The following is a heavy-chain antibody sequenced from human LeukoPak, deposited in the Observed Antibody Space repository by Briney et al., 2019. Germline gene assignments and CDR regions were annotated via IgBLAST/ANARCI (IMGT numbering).Heavy chain of an antibody. J-gene: IGHJ4*02. D-gene: IGHD2-2*01. V-gene: IGHV3-48*01. CDR2: ISSSSSTI. Sequence: PGGSLRLSCAASGFTFSSYSMNWVRQAPGKGLEWVSYISSSSSTIYYADSVKGRFTISRDNAKNSLYLQMNSLRAEDTAVYYCARGVGYCSSTSCYGPYYFDYWGQETLVTVSS. CDR3: ARGVGYCSSTSCYGPYYFDY. CDR1: GFTFSSYS.